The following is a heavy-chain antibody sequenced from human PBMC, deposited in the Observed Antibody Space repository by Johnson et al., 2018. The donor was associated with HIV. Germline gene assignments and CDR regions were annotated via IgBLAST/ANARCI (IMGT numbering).Heavy chain of an antibody. D-gene: IGHD5-12*01. Sequence: VQLVESGGGLVQPGGSLRLSCAASGFTFSSYWMSWVRQAPGKGLEWVANIKQAGREKYDVDSVKGRFTISRDNAKNSLYLQMNSLRAEDTAVYYCARDGLATYAFDIWGQGTMVTVSS. J-gene: IGHJ3*02. CDR2: IKQAGREK. V-gene: IGHV3-7*05. CDR1: GFTFSSYW. CDR3: ARDGLATYAFDI.